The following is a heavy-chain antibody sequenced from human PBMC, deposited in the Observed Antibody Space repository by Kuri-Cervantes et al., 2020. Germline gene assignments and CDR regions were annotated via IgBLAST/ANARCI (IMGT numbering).Heavy chain of an antibody. J-gene: IGHJ6*02. Sequence: GESLKISCAASGFTFSSYDMHLVRQATGKGLEWVSAIGTAGDTYYPGSVKGRFTISRENAKNSLYLQMNSLRAGDTAVYYCARDAHGMDVWGQGTTVTVSS. CDR3: ARDAHGMDV. CDR2: IGTAGDT. V-gene: IGHV3-13*01. CDR1: GFTFSSYD.